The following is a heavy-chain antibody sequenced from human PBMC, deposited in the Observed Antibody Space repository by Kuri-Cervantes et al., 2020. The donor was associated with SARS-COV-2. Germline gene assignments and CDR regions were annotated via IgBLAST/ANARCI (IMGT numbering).Heavy chain of an antibody. CDR1: GYSFTSYW. CDR2: IYPGDSDT. J-gene: IGHJ6*02. V-gene: IGHV5-51*01. CDR3: ASGSAAATDYYYGMDV. Sequence: GGSLRLSCKGSGYSFTSYWIGWVRQMPGKGLEWMGIIYPGDSDTRYSPSFQGQVTISADKSISTAYLQWSSLKASDTAMYYCASGSAAATDYYYGMDVWGQGTTVTVSS. D-gene: IGHD6-13*01.